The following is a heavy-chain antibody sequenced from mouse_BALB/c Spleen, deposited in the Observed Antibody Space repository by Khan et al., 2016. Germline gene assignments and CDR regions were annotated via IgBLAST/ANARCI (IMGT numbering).Heavy chain of an antibody. CDR2: ISYDGSN. J-gene: IGHJ2*01. CDR1: GYSITSGYY. CDR3: TLAWYFDY. V-gene: IGHV3-6*02. Sequence: EVQLQESGPGLVKPSQSLSLTCSVTGYSITSGYYWNWIRQFPGNQLEWVGYISYDGSNNYNPSLKNRITITRDTSENQFFLKLVSVTTEDTATYDCTLAWYFDYWGQGTTLTVSS. D-gene: IGHD6-1*01.